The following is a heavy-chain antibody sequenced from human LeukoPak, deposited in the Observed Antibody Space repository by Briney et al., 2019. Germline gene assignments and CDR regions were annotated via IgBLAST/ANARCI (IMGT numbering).Heavy chain of an antibody. CDR3: AASFYDYWSAGALHI. J-gene: IGHJ3*02. Sequence: PSETLSLTCAVYGGSFSGYYWSWIRQPPGKGLEWIGEINHSGSTNYNPSLQSRVSMSVDTSENQLSLRLNSVTAADAAVYYCAASFYDYWSAGALHIRGQGTVVTVSS. CDR1: GGSFSGYY. V-gene: IGHV4-34*01. D-gene: IGHD3-3*01. CDR2: INHSGST.